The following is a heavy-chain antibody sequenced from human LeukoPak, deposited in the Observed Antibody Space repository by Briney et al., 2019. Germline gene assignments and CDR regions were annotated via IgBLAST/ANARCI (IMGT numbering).Heavy chain of an antibody. CDR2: ISSSSSYI. J-gene: IGHJ3*02. CDR1: GFTFSSYA. CDR3: ARKAVSPLGAFDI. Sequence: GGSLRLSCAASGFTFSSYAMSWVRQAPGKGLEWVSSISSSSSYIYYADSVKGRFTISRDNAKNSLYLQMNSLRAEDTAVYYCARKAVSPLGAFDIWGQGTMVTVSS. V-gene: IGHV3-21*01. D-gene: IGHD2-15*01.